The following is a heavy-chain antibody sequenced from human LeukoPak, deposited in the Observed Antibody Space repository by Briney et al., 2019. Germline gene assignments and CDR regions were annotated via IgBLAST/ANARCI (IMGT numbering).Heavy chain of an antibody. CDR3: AKLGFGIVATILGAFDI. Sequence: GGSLRLSCAASGFTFDDYAMHWVRQAPGKGLEWVSGISWNSGSIGYADSVKGRFTISRDNSKNTLYLQMNSLRAEDTAVYYCAKLGFGIVATILGAFDIWGQGTMVTVSS. V-gene: IGHV3-9*01. CDR2: ISWNSGSI. CDR1: GFTFDDYA. D-gene: IGHD5-12*01. J-gene: IGHJ3*02.